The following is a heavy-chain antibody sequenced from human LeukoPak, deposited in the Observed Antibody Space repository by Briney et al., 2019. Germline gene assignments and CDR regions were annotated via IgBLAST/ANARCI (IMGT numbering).Heavy chain of an antibody. CDR1: GFTFSSYS. CDR3: AKEGDEGELLRLIDY. V-gene: IGHV3-48*01. D-gene: IGHD1-26*01. CDR2: ISSSSSTI. J-gene: IGHJ4*02. Sequence: GGSLRLSCAASGFTFSSYSMNWVRQAPGTGLEWVSYISSSSSTIYSADSVKGRFTISRDNAKNSLYLQMNSLRAEDTAVYYCAKEGDEGELLRLIDYWGQGTLVTVSS.